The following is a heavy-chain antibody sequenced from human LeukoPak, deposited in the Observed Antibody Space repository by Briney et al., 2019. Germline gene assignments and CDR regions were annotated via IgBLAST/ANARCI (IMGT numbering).Heavy chain of an antibody. Sequence: GGSLRLSCAVSEFNFRNYVMFWVRPAPGKGLEYGSVISSNGRSTYYANPVKGRFTISRDNSKNTLYLQMGSLRAEDMAVYYCARGGIYWMFSALDYWGQGTLVTVSS. V-gene: IGHV3-64*01. CDR1: EFNFRNYV. D-gene: IGHD1-26*01. CDR3: ARGGIYWMFSALDY. CDR2: ISSNGRST. J-gene: IGHJ4*02.